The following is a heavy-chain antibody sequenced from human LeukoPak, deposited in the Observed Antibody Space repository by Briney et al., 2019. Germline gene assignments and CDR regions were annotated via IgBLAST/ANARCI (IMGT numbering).Heavy chain of an antibody. CDR2: MFANGST. D-gene: IGHD2-2*01. CDR1: GGSISSFH. Sequence: SEALSLTCTVSGGSISSFHWSWIRQPPRKGLEWIGYMFANGSTNYNPSLKSRVTLSIDASKSQFSLKLISVTAADTAVYYCARLSQYQLLFYYYYYYMDVWGKGTTVIASS. J-gene: IGHJ6*03. CDR3: ARLSQYQLLFYYYYYYMDV. V-gene: IGHV4-4*08.